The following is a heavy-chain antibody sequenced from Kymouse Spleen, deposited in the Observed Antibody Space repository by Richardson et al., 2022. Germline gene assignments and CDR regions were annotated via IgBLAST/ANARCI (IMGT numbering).Heavy chain of an antibody. CDR2: IWYDGSNK. V-gene: IGHV3-33*01. D-gene: IGHD6-19*01. CDR1: GFTFSSYG. Sequence: QVQLVESGGGVVQPGRSLRLSCAASGFTFSSYGMHWVRQAPGKGLEWVAVIWYDGSNKYYADSVKGRFTISRDNSKNTLYLQMNSLRAEDTAVYYCAREGYSSGWAGDYWGQGTLVTVSS. CDR3: AREGYSSGWAGDY. J-gene: IGHJ4*02.